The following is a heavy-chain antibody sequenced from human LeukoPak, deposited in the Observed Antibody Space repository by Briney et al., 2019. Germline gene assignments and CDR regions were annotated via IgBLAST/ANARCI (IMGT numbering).Heavy chain of an antibody. CDR2: IYYSGST. CDR3: ARSFDY. V-gene: IGHV4-59*11. Sequence: SETLSLTCTVSGGSISSHYWSWIRQPPGKGLEWIGYIYYSGSTNYNPSLKSRVTISVDTFKNQFSLKLSSVTAADTAVYYCARSFDYWGQGTLVTVSS. CDR1: GGSISSHY. J-gene: IGHJ4*02.